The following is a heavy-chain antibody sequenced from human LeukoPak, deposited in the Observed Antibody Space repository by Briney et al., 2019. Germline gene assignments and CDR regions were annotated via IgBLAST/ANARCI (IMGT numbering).Heavy chain of an antibody. V-gene: IGHV5-51*01. CDR3: ARQTAMGRSGDY. J-gene: IGHJ4*02. D-gene: IGHD5-18*01. CDR2: IDPSDSET. Sequence: GEPLKISCTASGYSFTNYWIGWVRQMPGKGLEWMGIIDPSDSETRYTPSFQGQVTISADKSPSTAYLQWNSLKASDTAMYYCARQTAMGRSGDYWGQGTLVIVSS. CDR1: GYSFTNYW.